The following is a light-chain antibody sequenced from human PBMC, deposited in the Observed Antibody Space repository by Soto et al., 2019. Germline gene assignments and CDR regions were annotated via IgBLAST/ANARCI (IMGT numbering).Light chain of an antibody. J-gene: IGLJ2*01. CDR2: DVS. Sequence: QSALTQPASVSGSPGQSITISCTGTSSDVGGYSYVSWYQQHPGKAPKLLIYDVSNRPSGVSNRFSGSKSGNTASLTISGLQAEDEADYYCSSYTSSSTLVVFGGGTKVTVL. CDR3: SSYTSSSTLVV. V-gene: IGLV2-14*03. CDR1: SSDVGGYSY.